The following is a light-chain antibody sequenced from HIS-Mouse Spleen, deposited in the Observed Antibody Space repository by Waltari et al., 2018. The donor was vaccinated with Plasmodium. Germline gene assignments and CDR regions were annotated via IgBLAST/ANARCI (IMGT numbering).Light chain of an antibody. CDR2: GDS. Sequence: QSVLTQPPSVSGAPGQRVTISCTGSSSTIGAGYDVHWYQQVPGTAPQLLIYGDSNRRSGVPDRVSGAKSGTSASLAITGLQAEDEADYDCQSYDSSLSGSVFGGGTKLTVL. V-gene: IGLV1-40*01. CDR3: QSYDSSLSGSV. CDR1: SSTIGAGYD. J-gene: IGLJ2*01.